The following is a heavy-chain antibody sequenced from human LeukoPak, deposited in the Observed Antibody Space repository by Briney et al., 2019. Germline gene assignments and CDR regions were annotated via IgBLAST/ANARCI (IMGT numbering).Heavy chain of an antibody. D-gene: IGHD2-15*01. V-gene: IGHV4-4*09. Sequence: PLETLSLTCTVSGGSINNYYWTWIRQSPGKGLEWIGYIYTNGDTNYNPSLLSRVTISADTSKNQFSLTLTSVTAADAAVYYCAIYVRDCLDGSCFTFDYWGQGTLVTVSS. CDR2: IYTNGDT. CDR1: GGSINNYY. J-gene: IGHJ4*02. CDR3: AIYVRDCLDGSCFTFDY.